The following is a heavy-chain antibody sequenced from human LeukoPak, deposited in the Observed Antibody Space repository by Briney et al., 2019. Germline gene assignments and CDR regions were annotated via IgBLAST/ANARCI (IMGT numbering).Heavy chain of an antibody. J-gene: IGHJ3*01. Sequence: PGGSLRLSCAASGFTFTTYWMNWVRQAPGKRLEWVANINQDGSEKYYVDSVKGRFTVSRDNAKDSLYLQMSSIILEDTAVYDCARGFDGAHAFHLWWEATMITVSS. CDR3: ARGFDGAHAFHL. V-gene: IGHV3-7*01. CDR1: GFTFTTYW. CDR2: INQDGSEK.